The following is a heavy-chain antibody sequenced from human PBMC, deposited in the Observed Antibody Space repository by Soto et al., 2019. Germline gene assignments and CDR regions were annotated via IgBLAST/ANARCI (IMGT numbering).Heavy chain of an antibody. V-gene: IGHV1-8*01. J-gene: IGHJ4*02. CDR3: ARSDSSGHGGDY. CDR2: MNPNSGNT. CDR1: GYTFTSYD. Sequence: ASVKVSCKASGYTFTSYDINWVRQATGQGLEWMGWMNPNSGNTGYAQKFQGRVTMTRNTSISTAYMELSSLRSEDTAVYYCARSDSSGHGGDYWGQGTLVTVSS. D-gene: IGHD6-19*01.